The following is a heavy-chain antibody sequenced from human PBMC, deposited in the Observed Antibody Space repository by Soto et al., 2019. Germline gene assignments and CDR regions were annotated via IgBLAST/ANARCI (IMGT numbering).Heavy chain of an antibody. CDR2: IYHSGST. V-gene: IGHV4-30-2*01. CDR1: GGSISSGGYS. Sequence: SETLSLTCAVSGGSISSGGYSWSWIRQPPGKGLDGIAYIYHSGSTYYNPSLKSRLTISVDRSKNQFCLELSSRTAEGTAVSYCARVPYPWGQGTLVTVS. CDR3: ARVPYP. J-gene: IGHJ5*02.